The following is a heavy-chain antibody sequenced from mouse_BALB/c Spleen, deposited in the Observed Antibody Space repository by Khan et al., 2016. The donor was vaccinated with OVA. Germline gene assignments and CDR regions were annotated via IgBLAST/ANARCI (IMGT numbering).Heavy chain of an antibody. V-gene: IGHV3-8*02. CDR2: ISYSGST. J-gene: IGHJ1*01. Sequence: EVQLQESGPNLVKPSQSLYLTCSVTGDSITSGYWNWIRQFPGNKLEYIGYISYSGSTSYTPSLKSQISITRDTSKNQYFLQLNSVTTEDTATYYCVRTGYGSVYHGYFDVWGAGTTVTVSS. CDR3: VRTGYGSVYHGYFDV. D-gene: IGHD1-1*01. CDR1: GDSITSGY.